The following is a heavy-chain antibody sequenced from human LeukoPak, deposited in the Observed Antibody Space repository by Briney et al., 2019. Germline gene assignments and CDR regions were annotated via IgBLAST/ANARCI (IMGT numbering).Heavy chain of an antibody. CDR3: TKEWLEFPLAAS. D-gene: IGHD5-24*01. V-gene: IGHV3-23*01. CDR1: GFTFSSYA. Sequence: TGGSLRLSCAASGFTFSSYAMSWVRQAPGKGLEWVSTIGGGDGTTYYAGSVKGRFTISRDNSKNTLYLQMNSLRAEDTAVYYCTKEWLEFPLAASWGQGSLVTVSP. J-gene: IGHJ4*02. CDR2: IGGGDGTT.